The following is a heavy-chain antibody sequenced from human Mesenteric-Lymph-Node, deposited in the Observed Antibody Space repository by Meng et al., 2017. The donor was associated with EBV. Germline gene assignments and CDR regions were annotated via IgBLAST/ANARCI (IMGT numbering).Heavy chain of an antibody. CDR3: AAVLSAYYYFDY. CDR2: ENNRGST. D-gene: IGHD3-16*01. J-gene: IGHJ4*02. CDR1: GTDFSGSNW. Sequence: QLQEEAPGRLVTPAVTSLPSAVFGTDFSGSNWWRWCVQPPGESLEWIGEENNRGSTTYNPSLHSRVVTLVNTSTNSLFLQLIYVIAAAKATYYYAAVLSAYYYFDYWGQGTLVTVSS. V-gene: IGHV4-4*03.